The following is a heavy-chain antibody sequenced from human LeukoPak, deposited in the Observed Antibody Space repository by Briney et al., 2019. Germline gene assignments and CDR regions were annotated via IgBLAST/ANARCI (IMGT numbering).Heavy chain of an antibody. J-gene: IGHJ4*02. CDR3: ASPGDTAMGFFDY. CDR1: GYSISSGYY. D-gene: IGHD5-18*01. V-gene: IGHV4-38-2*02. CDR2: IYHSGST. Sequence: PSETLSLTCTVSGYSISSGYYWGWIRQPPGKGLEWIGSIYHSGSTYYNPSLKSRVTISVDTSKNQSSLKLSSVTAADTAVYYCASPGDTAMGFFDYWGQGTLVTVSS.